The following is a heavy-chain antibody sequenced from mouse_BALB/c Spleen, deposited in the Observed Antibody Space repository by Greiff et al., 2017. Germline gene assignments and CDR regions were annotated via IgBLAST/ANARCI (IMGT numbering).Heavy chain of an antibody. CDR2: ILPGSGST. Sequence: VQLQQSGAELMKPGASVKISCKATGYTFSSYWIEWVKQRPGHGLEWIGEILPGSGSTNYNEKFKGKATFTADTSSNTAYMQLSSLTSEDSAVYYCARSIYYDYDMAYWGQGTLVTVSA. D-gene: IGHD2-4*01. J-gene: IGHJ3*01. CDR1: GYTFSSYW. CDR3: ARSIYYDYDMAY. V-gene: IGHV1-9*01.